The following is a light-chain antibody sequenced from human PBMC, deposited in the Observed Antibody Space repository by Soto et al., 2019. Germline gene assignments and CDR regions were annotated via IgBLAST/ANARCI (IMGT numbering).Light chain of an antibody. CDR1: SSDVGGYNY. CDR2: EVS. Sequence: QSSLTQPASVSGSPGQSITISCTGTSSDVGGYNYVSWYQQQPGKAPKLMIYEVSNRPSGVSNRFSGSKSGKTASLTISGLQAEDEADYYCSSYTSSSTIYVFGTGTKVNVL. CDR3: SSYTSSSTIYV. V-gene: IGLV2-14*01. J-gene: IGLJ1*01.